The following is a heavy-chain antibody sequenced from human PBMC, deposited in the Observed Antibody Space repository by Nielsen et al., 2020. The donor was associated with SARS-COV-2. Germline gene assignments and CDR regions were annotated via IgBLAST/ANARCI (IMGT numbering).Heavy chain of an antibody. CDR3: ARDDCSSTSCFYYYYYYGMDV. CDR1: GYTFTSYY. CDR2: INPNSGGT. Sequence: ASVKVSCKASGYTFTSYYMHWVRQAPGQGLEWMGRINPNSGGTNYAQKFQGRVTMTRDTSISTAYMELRSLRSDDTAVYYCARDDCSSTSCFYYYYYYGMDVWGQGTTVTVSS. V-gene: IGHV1-2*06. J-gene: IGHJ6*02. D-gene: IGHD2-2*01.